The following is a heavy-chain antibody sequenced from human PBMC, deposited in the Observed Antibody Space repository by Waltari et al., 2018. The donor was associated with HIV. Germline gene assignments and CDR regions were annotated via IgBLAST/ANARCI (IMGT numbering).Heavy chain of an antibody. CDR1: GHTVTSYG. Sequence: QAHLVQSGAEVAKPAASVKVSCKASGHTVTSYGLSWVRQAPGQGLVWMGWISAYNGNTNNAPKLQGRFTMTTDTSTSTAYMELRSLRSDDTAVYYCARYWRYSGLYYFDYWGQGTLVTVSS. J-gene: IGHJ4*02. V-gene: IGHV1-18*01. CDR2: ISAYNGNT. CDR3: ARYWRYSGLYYFDY. D-gene: IGHD2-8*02.